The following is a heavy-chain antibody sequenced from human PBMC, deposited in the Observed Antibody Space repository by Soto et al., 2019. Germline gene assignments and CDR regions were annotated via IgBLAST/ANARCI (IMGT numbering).Heavy chain of an antibody. Sequence: PGGSLRLSCAASGFTFSSYWMHWVRQAPGKGLVWVSRINSDGSSTSYADSVKGRFTISRDNAKNTLYLQMNSLGAEDTAVYYCSFQWLVHYYYGMDVWGQGTTVTVSS. CDR3: SFQWLVHYYYGMDV. V-gene: IGHV3-74*01. CDR2: INSDGSST. D-gene: IGHD6-19*01. CDR1: GFTFSSYW. J-gene: IGHJ6*02.